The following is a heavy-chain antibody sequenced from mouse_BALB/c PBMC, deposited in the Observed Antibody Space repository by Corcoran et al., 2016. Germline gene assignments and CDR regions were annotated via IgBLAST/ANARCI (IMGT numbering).Heavy chain of an antibody. V-gene: IGHV1-62-2*01. Sequence: VQLQQSGAELVKPGASVKLSCKASGYTFTEYTIHWVRQRSGQGLEWIGWCYPGSGRIKYNENIKDKATLNADKSSSTVKMELSRLTSEDAAVYGCERHDGTGQGAMDYWGQGTAVTVSS. CDR1: GYTFTEYT. J-gene: IGHJ4*01. D-gene: IGHD3-3*01. CDR2: CYPGSGRI. CDR3: ERHDGTGQGAMDY.